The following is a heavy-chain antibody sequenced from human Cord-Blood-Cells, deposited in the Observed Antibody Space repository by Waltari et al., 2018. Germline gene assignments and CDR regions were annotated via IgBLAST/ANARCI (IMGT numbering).Heavy chain of an antibody. V-gene: IGHV4-39*07. CDR3: ARQPAGARGYWYFDL. CDR2: IYYCGSP. D-gene: IGHD6-19*01. Sequence: QLQLQESGPGLVKPSETLSLTCTVSGGSISSSSYYWGWIRQPPGKGLEWIGSIYYCGSPYYNPSLKSRVTISVDTSKNQFSLKLSSVTAADTAVYYCARQPAGARGYWYFDLWGRGTLVTVSS. CDR1: GGSISSSSYY. J-gene: IGHJ2*01.